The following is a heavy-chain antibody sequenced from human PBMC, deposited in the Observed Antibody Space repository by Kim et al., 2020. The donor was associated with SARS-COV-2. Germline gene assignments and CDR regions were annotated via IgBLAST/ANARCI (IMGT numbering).Heavy chain of an antibody. D-gene: IGHD5-12*01. V-gene: IGHV3-30*02. Sequence: DSVKGRFTISRDNSKNTLYLQMNGLRAEDTAVYYCVKESPYSDYADGAVGYWGQGTLVTVSS. J-gene: IGHJ4*02. CDR3: VKESPYSDYADGAVGY.